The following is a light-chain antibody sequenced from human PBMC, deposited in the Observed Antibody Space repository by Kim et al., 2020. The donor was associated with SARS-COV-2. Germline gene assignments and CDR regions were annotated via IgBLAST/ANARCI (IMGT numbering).Light chain of an antibody. V-gene: IGKV3-11*01. CDR2: GAT. Sequence: DIQLTQSPATLSLSPGDRTTLTCRASQGVSNYLAWYQQKPGKAPKLLIYGATTRPTGIPARFSGSGSGTDFTLTISSLEPEDFAVYYCQQHSNWPRTFGQGTRLEIK. CDR1: QGVSNY. CDR3: QQHSNWPRT. J-gene: IGKJ5*01.